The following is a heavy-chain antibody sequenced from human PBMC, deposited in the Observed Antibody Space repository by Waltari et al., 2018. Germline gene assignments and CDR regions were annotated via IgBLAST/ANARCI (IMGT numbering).Heavy chain of an antibody. CDR1: GGTFSSYA. CDR3: ARVAENSSSSGWFDP. CDR2: IIPIFGTA. Sequence: QVQLVQSGAEVKKPGSSVKVSCTASGGTFSSYAISWVRQAPGQGLEWMGGIIPIFGTANYAQKFQGRVTITADESTSIAYMELSSLRSEDTAVYYCARVAENSSSSGWFDPWGQGTLVTVSS. V-gene: IGHV1-69*01. D-gene: IGHD6-6*01. J-gene: IGHJ5*02.